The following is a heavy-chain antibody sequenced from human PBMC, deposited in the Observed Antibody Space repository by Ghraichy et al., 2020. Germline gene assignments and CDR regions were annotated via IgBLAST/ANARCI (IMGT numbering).Heavy chain of an antibody. J-gene: IGHJ4*02. CDR3: ARDYYYDSSGYQYFEY. Sequence: VKVSCKASGYTFSNYGMSWVRQAPGQGPEWMGWISVYNGNTNYAQNLQGRVTMTTDTSTITAYMELRSLRSDDTAVYYCARDYYYDSSGYQYFEYWGQGTLVTVSS. CDR1: GYTFSNYG. CDR2: ISVYNGNT. V-gene: IGHV1-18*04. D-gene: IGHD3-22*01.